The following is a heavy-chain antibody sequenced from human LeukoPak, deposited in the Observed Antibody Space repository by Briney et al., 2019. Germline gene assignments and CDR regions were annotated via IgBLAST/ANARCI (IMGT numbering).Heavy chain of an antibody. J-gene: IGHJ4*02. CDR2: IIPIFGTA. V-gene: IGHV1-69*13. CDR1: GGTFSSYA. D-gene: IGHD2-15*01. Sequence: SVKVSCKASGGTFSSYAISWVRQAPGQGLEWMGGIIPIFGTANYAQKFQGRVTITADESTSTAYMELSSLRSEDTAVYYCARDGGRDIRYCSGGSCYHYWGQGTLVTVSS. CDR3: ARDGGRDIRYCSGGSCYHY.